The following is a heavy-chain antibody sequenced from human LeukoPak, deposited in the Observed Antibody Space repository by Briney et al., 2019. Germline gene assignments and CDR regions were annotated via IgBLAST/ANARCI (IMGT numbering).Heavy chain of an antibody. CDR1: GFTFSSYS. CDR2: ISSSSSYI. V-gene: IGHV3-21*01. J-gene: IGHJ3*02. D-gene: IGHD6-13*01. CDR3: ARDQGSSSWYNPDAFDI. Sequence: GGSLRLSCAASGFTFSSYSMNWVRQAPGKGLEWVSSISSSSSYIYYADSVKGRFTISRDNAKNSLYLQMNSLRAEDTAVYYCARDQGSSSWYNPDAFDIWGQGTMVTVSS.